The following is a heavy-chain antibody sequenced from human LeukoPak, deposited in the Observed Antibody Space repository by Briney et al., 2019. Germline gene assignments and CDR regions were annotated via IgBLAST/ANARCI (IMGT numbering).Heavy chain of an antibody. CDR2: IRFDGDIK. CDR3: ARSVSYMDV. D-gene: IGHD4-17*01. CDR1: GFRFSSYG. V-gene: IGHV3-33*08. Sequence: GGSLRLSCATSGFRFSSYGMHWVRQAPSKGLEWVAFIRFDGDIKYYGEAVKGRFTISRNNAENKVFLQMDNLRAEDTAVYFCARSVSYMDVWGQGTTVTVSS. J-gene: IGHJ6*03.